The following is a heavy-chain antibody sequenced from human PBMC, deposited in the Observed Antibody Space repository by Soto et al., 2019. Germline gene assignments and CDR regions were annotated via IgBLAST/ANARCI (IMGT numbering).Heavy chain of an antibody. CDR3: ASSAGGYCSGGSCYGYYYYYYGMDV. J-gene: IGHJ6*02. CDR1: GGSISSGGYS. D-gene: IGHD2-15*01. Sequence: PSETLSLTCAVSGGSISSGGYSWSWIRQPPGKGLEWIGYIYHSGSTYYNPSLKSRVTISVDRSKNQFSLKLSSVTAADTAVYYCASSAGGYCSGGSCYGYYYYYYGMDVWGQGTTVTVSS. V-gene: IGHV4-30-2*01. CDR2: IYHSGST.